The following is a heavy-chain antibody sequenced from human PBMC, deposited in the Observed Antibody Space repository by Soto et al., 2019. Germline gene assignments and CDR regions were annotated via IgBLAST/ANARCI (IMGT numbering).Heavy chain of an antibody. J-gene: IGHJ4*02. Sequence: QVQLVQSGTEVTKPGSSVKVSCKASGGTFRNYPINWVRQAPGQGLEWMGSIFPLTDIPDYAQNFQARITISADKSTSTAYMELSRLTSDDTAMYFCARGPLVVLNYFESWGQGTLVTVSS. V-gene: IGHV1-69*02. CDR3: ARGPLVVLNYFES. CDR2: IFPLTDIP. CDR1: GGTFRNYP.